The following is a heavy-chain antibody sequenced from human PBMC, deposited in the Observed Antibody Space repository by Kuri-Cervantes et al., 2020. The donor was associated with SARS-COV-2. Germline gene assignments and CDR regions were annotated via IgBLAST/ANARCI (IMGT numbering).Heavy chain of an antibody. CDR1: GYTFTSYD. V-gene: IGHV1-8*01. D-gene: IGHD4-11*01. Sequence: ASVKVSCKASGYTFTSYDIDWVRQATGQGLEWVGRINPNSGGTNYAQKFQGRVTMTRNTSISTAYMELSSLRSEDTAVYYCARRHSNYQYRYYYYYYYMDVWGKGTTVTVSS. J-gene: IGHJ6*03. CDR3: ARRHSNYQYRYYYYYYYMDV. CDR2: INPNSGGT.